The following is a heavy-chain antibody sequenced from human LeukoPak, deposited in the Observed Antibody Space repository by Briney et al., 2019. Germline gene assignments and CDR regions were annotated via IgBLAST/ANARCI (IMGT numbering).Heavy chain of an antibody. CDR1: GGSIRGYY. D-gene: IGHD6-19*01. Sequence: SVTLSLTCTLSGGSIRGYYWSGIRLSAGKGVEWIGRISNSGSTNCNPSLKNRVSLSVDTSKNQFSLKLTSVTAADTAIHYCARDGVPVARKAYYYYSMDVWGKGATVTVSS. CDR3: ARDGVPVARKAYYYYSMDV. CDR2: ISNSGST. J-gene: IGHJ6*03. V-gene: IGHV4-4*07.